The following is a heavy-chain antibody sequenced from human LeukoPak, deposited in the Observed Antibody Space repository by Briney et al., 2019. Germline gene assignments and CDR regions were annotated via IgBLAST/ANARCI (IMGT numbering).Heavy chain of an antibody. CDR1: GGSISSSSYY. D-gene: IGHD2-2*01. J-gene: IGHJ3*02. Sequence: SETLSLTCTVSGGSISSSSYYWGWIRQPPGKGLEWIGSIYYSGSTSYNPSLKSRVTISVDTSKNQFSLKLSSVTAADTAVYYCARLLADCSSTSCPSPWGAFDIWGQGTMVTVSS. V-gene: IGHV4-39*01. CDR2: IYYSGST. CDR3: ARLLADCSSTSCPSPWGAFDI.